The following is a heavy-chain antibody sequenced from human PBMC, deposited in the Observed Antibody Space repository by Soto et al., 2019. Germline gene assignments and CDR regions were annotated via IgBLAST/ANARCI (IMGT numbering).Heavy chain of an antibody. CDR1: GYTFTSYG. D-gene: IGHD2-21*02. Sequence: QVELVQSGAEVKKPGASVKVSCKASGYTFTSYGISWVRQAPGQGLEWMGWISAYKGNTNYAQKLQGRVTMTTDTSTSTAYMELRRLRSDDTAVYYCARDRSSGDYRYDAFDIWGQGTMVTVSS. CDR3: ARDRSSGDYRYDAFDI. J-gene: IGHJ3*02. CDR2: ISAYKGNT. V-gene: IGHV1-18*01.